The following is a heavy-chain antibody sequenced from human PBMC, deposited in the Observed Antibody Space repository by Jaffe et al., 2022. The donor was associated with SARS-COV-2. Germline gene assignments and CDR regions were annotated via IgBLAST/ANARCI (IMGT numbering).Heavy chain of an antibody. CDR2: INPNSGGT. CDR1: GYTFTGYY. V-gene: IGHV1-2*06. CDR3: ARDRGQLWSSYYFDY. D-gene: IGHD5-18*01. Sequence: QVQLVQSGAEVKKPGASVKVSCKASGYTFTGYYMHWVRQAPGQGLEWMGRINPNSGGTNYAQKFQGRVTMTRDTSISTAYMELSRLRSDDTAVYYCARDRGQLWSSYYFDYWGQGTLVTVSS. J-gene: IGHJ4*02.